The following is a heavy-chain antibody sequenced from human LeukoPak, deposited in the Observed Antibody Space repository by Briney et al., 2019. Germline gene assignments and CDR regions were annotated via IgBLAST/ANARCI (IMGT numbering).Heavy chain of an antibody. CDR2: ISGSGGST. J-gene: IGHJ4*02. D-gene: IGHD3-10*01. V-gene: IGHV3-23*01. CDR3: AKLWGGY. Sequence: GGSLRLSCEGSGYTFTTYAMSWVRQTPGKGLEWVSAISGSGGSTYYADSVKGRFTISRDNSKNTLYLQMNSLRAEDTAVYYCAKLWGGYWGQGTLVTVSS. CDR1: GYTFTTYA.